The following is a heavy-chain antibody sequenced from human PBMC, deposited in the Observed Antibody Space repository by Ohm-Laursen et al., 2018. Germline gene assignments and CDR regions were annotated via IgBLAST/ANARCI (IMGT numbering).Heavy chain of an antibody. CDR1: GGSVSSGSYY. CDR3: ARYIVVVPAAIGWFDP. D-gene: IGHD2-2*01. J-gene: IGHJ5*02. CDR2: IYYSGST. Sequence: GTLSLTCVVSGGSVSSGSYYWSWIRQPPGKGLEWIGYIYYSGSTNYNPSLKSRVTISVDTSKSQFSLKLSSVTAADTAVYYCARYIVVVPAAIGWFDPWGQGTLVTVSS. V-gene: IGHV4-61*01.